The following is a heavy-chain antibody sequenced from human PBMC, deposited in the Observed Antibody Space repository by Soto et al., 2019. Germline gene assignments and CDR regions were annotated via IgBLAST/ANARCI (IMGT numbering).Heavy chain of an antibody. CDR3: ARATPRGAFDI. CDR2: INPSGGST. V-gene: IGHV1-46*03. CDR1: GYTFTSYY. J-gene: IGHJ3*02. Sequence: QVQLVQSGAEVKKPGDSVKVSCKASGYTFTSYYMHWVRQAPGQGLEWMGIINPSGGSTSYAQKFQGRVTMTRDTSTSTVYMELSSLRSEDTAVYYCARATPRGAFDICGQGTMVTVSS.